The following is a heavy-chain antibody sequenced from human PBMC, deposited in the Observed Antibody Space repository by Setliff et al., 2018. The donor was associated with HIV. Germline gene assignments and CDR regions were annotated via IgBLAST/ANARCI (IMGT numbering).Heavy chain of an antibody. CDR1: GGSFRSFA. Sequence: KASGGSFRSFAITWVRQAPGQRLEWMGTIIPIFGTTNSAQKFQGRVTFTADESTSTAYMDLSSLRSEDTAVYYCARGGNWTPLDYWGQGTLVTVSS. J-gene: IGHJ4*02. V-gene: IGHV1-69*15. D-gene: IGHD1-20*01. CDR3: ARGGNWTPLDY. CDR2: IIPIFGTT.